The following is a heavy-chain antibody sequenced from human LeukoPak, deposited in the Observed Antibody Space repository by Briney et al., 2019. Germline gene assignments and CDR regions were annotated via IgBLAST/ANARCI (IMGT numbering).Heavy chain of an antibody. V-gene: IGHV1-46*01. J-gene: IGHJ4*02. CDR2: INPSGGST. CDR3: AREPAGYSYDY. Sequence: ASVKVSCKASGYTFTSYYMHWVRQAPGQGLEWMGIINPSGGSTSYAQKFQGRVAMTRDASTSTVYMELSSLRSEDTAVYYCAREPAGYSYDYWGQGTLVTVSS. D-gene: IGHD5-18*01. CDR1: GYTFTSYY.